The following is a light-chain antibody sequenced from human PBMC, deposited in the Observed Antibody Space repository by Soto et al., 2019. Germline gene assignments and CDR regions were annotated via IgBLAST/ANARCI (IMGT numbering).Light chain of an antibody. Sequence: QSVLTQPDSVSGSPGQSITISCTGTSSDVGGYNLVSWYQQYPDKAPKLMIFDVNTRPSGVSNRFSGSKSGNTASLTISGLQAEDEADYYCSSYKSSSTLPYVFGTGTKLTVL. CDR1: SSDVGGYNL. J-gene: IGLJ1*01. V-gene: IGLV2-14*01. CDR3: SSYKSSSTLPYV. CDR2: DVN.